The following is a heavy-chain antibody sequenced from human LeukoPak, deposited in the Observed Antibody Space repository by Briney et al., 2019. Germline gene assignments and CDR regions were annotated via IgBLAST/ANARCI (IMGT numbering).Heavy chain of an antibody. J-gene: IGHJ6*02. CDR3: ARGAYSGYNSFYYYYYYGMDV. V-gene: IGHV1-18*01. D-gene: IGHD5-12*01. Sequence: ASVKVSCKASGYTFTSYGISWVRQPPGQGLEWMGWISAYNGNTNYAQKLQGRVTMTTDTSTSTAYMELRSLRSDDTAVYYCARGAYSGYNSFYYYYYYGMDVWGQGTTVTVSS. CDR2: ISAYNGNT. CDR1: GYTFTSYG.